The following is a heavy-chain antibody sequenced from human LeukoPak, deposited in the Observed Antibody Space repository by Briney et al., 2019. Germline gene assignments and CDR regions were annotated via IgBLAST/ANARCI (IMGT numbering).Heavy chain of an antibody. CDR2: ISGSGGST. V-gene: IGHV3-23*01. CDR1: GITVSNNY. CDR3: GKGKGIGGGSLLNAFDI. Sequence: GGSLRLSCAASGITVSNNYMSWVRQAPGKGLEWVSAISGSGGSTYYADSVKGRFTISRDNSKNKLYLQMNSLKPEETAVYYCGKGKGIGGGSLLNAFDIWGQGTMVTVSS. D-gene: IGHD3-16*01. J-gene: IGHJ3*02.